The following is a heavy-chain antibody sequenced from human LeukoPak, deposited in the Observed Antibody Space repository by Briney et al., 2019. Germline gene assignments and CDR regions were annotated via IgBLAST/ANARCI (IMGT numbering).Heavy chain of an antibody. J-gene: IGHJ4*02. CDR3: ARVYNYDKGDYYRWFEY. Sequence: GGSLRLSCAASGFTFSTFAMNWVRQAPGKGLEWVANIKHDGSEMHYEDSVKGRFTISRDNARNSVYLQMNSLRVEDTGVYYCARVYNYDKGDYYRWFEYWGQGTLVTVSS. V-gene: IGHV3-7*01. CDR1: GFTFSTFA. CDR2: IKHDGSEM. D-gene: IGHD3-22*01.